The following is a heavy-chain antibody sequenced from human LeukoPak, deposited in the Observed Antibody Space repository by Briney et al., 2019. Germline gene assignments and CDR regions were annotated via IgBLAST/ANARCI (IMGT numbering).Heavy chain of an antibody. CDR3: ARDQGYYDSSGYYPPDY. CDR2: ISYDGSNK. CDR1: GFTFSNYA. D-gene: IGHD3-22*01. J-gene: IGHJ4*02. Sequence: GGSLRLSCAASGFTFSNYAFHWVRQAPGKGLEWVALISYDGSNKYYADSVKGRFTISRDNSKNTLYLQMNSLRAEDTAVYYCARDQGYYDSSGYYPPDYWGQGTLVTVSS. V-gene: IGHV3-30-3*01.